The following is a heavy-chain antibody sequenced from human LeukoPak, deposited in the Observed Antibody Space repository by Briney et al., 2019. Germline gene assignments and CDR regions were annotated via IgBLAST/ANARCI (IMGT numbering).Heavy chain of an antibody. J-gene: IGHJ4*02. V-gene: IGHV4-31*03. CDR3: AREIQTNCSGGNCYFYYFDY. CDR1: GGSISSGGYY. CDR2: IYYSGST. Sequence: SQTLSLTCTVSGGSISSGGYYWSWIRQHSGKGLEWIGYIYYSGSTNYNPSLKSRVSISVDTFKNQFSLKLSSVTAADTAVYYCAREIQTNCSGGNCYFYYFDYWGQGTLVTVSS. D-gene: IGHD2-15*01.